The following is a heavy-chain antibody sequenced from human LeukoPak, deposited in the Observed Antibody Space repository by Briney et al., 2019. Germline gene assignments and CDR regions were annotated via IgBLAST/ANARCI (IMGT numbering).Heavy chain of an antibody. CDR1: GDSISNYY. Sequence: SETLSLTCTVSGDSISNYYWSWIRQPAGKGLDWIGRIYSSGRTNYNPSLKSRVTMSVDTSKNQISLKLSSVTAADTAVYYCARGPGARTSEAFDIWGQGTVVTVSS. J-gene: IGHJ3*02. D-gene: IGHD1-14*01. CDR2: IYSSGRT. V-gene: IGHV4-4*07. CDR3: ARGPGARTSEAFDI.